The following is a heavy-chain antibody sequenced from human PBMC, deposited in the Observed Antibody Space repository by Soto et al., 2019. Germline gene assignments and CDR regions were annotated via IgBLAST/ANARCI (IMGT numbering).Heavy chain of an antibody. D-gene: IGHD3-22*01. V-gene: IGHV4-30-4*01. Sequence: PSETLSLTCTVSGGSISSGDYYWSWIRQPPGKGLEWIGYIYYSGSTYYNPSLKSRVTISVDTSKNQFSLKLSSVTAADTAVYYCARAGDNYYDSSGYQPRYDYWGQGTLVTVSS. J-gene: IGHJ4*02. CDR2: IYYSGST. CDR3: ARAGDNYYDSSGYQPRYDY. CDR1: GGSISSGDYY.